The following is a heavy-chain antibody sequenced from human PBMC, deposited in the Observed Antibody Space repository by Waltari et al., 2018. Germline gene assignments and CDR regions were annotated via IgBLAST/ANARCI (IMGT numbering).Heavy chain of an antibody. Sequence: QLQLQESGPGLVEPSETLSLTCFVSGASISSSTYYWGWFRQPPGKGLAWIGNIYYSGSTSYNPSLKTRVTISVDTPKNEFSLELSSVAAADTAVYYCARGLWKGYYYDTSGYPDYWGPGNLVTVSS. CDR3: ARGLWKGYYYDTSGYPDY. V-gene: IGHV4-39*01. CDR2: IYYSGST. CDR1: GASISSSTYY. D-gene: IGHD3-22*01. J-gene: IGHJ4*02.